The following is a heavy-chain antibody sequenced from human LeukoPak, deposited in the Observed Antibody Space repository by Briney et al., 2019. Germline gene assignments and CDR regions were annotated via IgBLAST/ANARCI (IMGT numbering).Heavy chain of an antibody. D-gene: IGHD6-25*01. Sequence: GGSLRLSCAASGFTFSSYWMHWVRQAPGKGLVWVSRINSDGSSTTYADSVKGRFTISRDNAKNTLYLQMNSLRVEDTVVYYCARGPPWYFDLWGRGTLVTVSS. V-gene: IGHV3-74*01. CDR3: ARGPPWYFDL. CDR2: INSDGSST. CDR1: GFTFSSYW. J-gene: IGHJ2*01.